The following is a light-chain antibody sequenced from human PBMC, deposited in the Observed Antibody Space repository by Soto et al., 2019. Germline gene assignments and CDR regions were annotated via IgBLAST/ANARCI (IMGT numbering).Light chain of an antibody. Sequence: QSVLTQPASVSGSPGQSITISCTGTSSDVGSYNLVSWYQQHPDKAPKLMIYEGSKRPSGVSNRFSGSKSGNTASLTISGLQAEDEADYYCCSYAGSSTLDVVFGGGTKVTVL. CDR1: SSDVGSYNL. J-gene: IGLJ2*01. CDR2: EGS. CDR3: CSYAGSSTLDVV. V-gene: IGLV2-23*01.